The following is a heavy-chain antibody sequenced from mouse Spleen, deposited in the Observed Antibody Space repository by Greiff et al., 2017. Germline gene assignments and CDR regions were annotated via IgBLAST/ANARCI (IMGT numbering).Heavy chain of an antibody. D-gene: IGHD2-12*01. CDR3: ARSDSYYSYDVEAMDY. Sequence: QVQLQQSGAELVKPGASVKLSCKASGYTFTSYWMHWVKQRPGRGLEWIGRIDPNSGGTKYNEKFKSKATLTVDKPSSTAYMQLSSLTSEDSAVYYCARSDSYYSYDVEAMDYWGQGTSVTVSS. V-gene: IGHV1-72*01. CDR2: IDPNSGGT. CDR1: GYTFTSYW. J-gene: IGHJ4*01.